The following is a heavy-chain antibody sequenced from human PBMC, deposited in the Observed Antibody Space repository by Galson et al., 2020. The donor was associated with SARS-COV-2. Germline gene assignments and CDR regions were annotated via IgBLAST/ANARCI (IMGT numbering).Heavy chain of an antibody. CDR1: GYTFASYR. V-gene: IGHV1-18*04. CDR2: ISGYDGNT. J-gene: IGHJ4*02. D-gene: IGHD3-10*01. CDR3: AREVPSRLRINMLREVIMIDY. Sequence: ASVKVSCKASGYTFASYRISWVRQAPRQGLEWMGWISGYDGNTNYAQEFHGRVTIATDTSPSTTYMELRSLRSDDTAVYFCAREVPSRLRINMLREVIMIDYWGQGTLVTVSS.